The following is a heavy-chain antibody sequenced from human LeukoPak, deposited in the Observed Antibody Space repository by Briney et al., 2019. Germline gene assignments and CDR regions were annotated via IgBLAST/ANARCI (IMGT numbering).Heavy chain of an antibody. Sequence: GGSLRLSCAASGFRFSDYNMNWVRQASGKGLEWVGRIRSRANSYATAYAASVKGRFTISRDDSKNTAYLQMNSLKTEDTAVYYCSRGLVDYDILTGDAFDIWGQGTMVTVSS. CDR1: GFRFSDYN. J-gene: IGHJ3*02. CDR2: IRSRANSYAT. V-gene: IGHV3-73*01. D-gene: IGHD3-9*01. CDR3: SRGLVDYDILTGDAFDI.